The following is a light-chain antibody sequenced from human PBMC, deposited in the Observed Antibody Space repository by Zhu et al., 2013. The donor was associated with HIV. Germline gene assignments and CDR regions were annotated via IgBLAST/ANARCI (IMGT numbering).Light chain of an antibody. CDR2: DVF. CDR1: QDIDTG. CDR3: LQSDSPPLT. J-gene: IGKJ4*01. Sequence: AIQLIQSPSSLSASVGDRVTISCRASQDIDTGLAWYQQKPGTPPKLMIYDVFSLESGVPSRFGGSGYGTEFTLTITRLQPEDFATYFCLQSDSPPLTFGGGTKVEI. V-gene: IGKV1-13*02.